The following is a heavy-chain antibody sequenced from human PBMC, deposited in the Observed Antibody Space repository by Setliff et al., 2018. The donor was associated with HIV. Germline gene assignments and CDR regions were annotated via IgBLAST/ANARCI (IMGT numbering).Heavy chain of an antibody. CDR2: IYPGDSNT. V-gene: IGHV5-51*01. Sequence: GESLKISCKGSGYSFISYWIGWVRLMPGKGLEWMGIIYPGDSNTKYSPSFQGQVTLSVDKSISTAYLQWSSLKASDTAMYYCATPISITSGSAFDYWGQGTLVTVSS. CDR1: GYSFISYW. J-gene: IGHJ4*02. D-gene: IGHD2-2*01. CDR3: ATPISITSGSAFDY.